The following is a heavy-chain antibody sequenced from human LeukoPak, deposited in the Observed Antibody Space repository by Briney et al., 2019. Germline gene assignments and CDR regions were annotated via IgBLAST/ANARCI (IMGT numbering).Heavy chain of an antibody. V-gene: IGHV3-48*03. D-gene: IGHD6-19*01. CDR1: GFPFSIYE. Sequence: PGGSLRLSCAVSGFPFSIYEMNWVRQAPGKGLEWVSNIGSSGTTIYYADSVKGRFSIPRDNAKNSLYLQMNSLRVEDTAVYYCALLAVASDFDYWGQGALVTVSS. CDR2: IGSSGTTI. CDR3: ALLAVASDFDY. J-gene: IGHJ4*02.